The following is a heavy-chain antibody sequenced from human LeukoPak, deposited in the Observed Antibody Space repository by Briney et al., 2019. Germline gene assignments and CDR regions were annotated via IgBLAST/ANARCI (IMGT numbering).Heavy chain of an antibody. Sequence: PGGSLRLSCAASGFTFSSYEMNWVRQAPGKGLEWVSYISSSGSTIYYADSVKGRFTISRDNAKNSLYLQMNSLRAEDTAVYYCARGARREITMIEGSWGQGTLVTVSS. J-gene: IGHJ4*02. V-gene: IGHV3-48*03. CDR2: ISSSGSTI. D-gene: IGHD3-22*01. CDR3: ARGARREITMIEGS. CDR1: GFTFSSYE.